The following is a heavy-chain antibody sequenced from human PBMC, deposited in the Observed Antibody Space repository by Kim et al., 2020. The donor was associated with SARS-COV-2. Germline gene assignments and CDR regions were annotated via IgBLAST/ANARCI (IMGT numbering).Heavy chain of an antibody. J-gene: IGHJ4*02. Sequence: GGSLRLSCAASGFTFSSYAMSWVRQGPGKGLEWVSASSGSGGSRYYADSVKGRFTIFGDNSQKMLYLQMNSRRAEDTAVYYCAKGVSITIFGVGIIPVRPEYYFDHWGQGPRVTVS. CDR2: SSGSGGSR. CDR1: GFTFSSYA. CDR3: AKGVSITIFGVGIIPVRPEYYFDH. D-gene: IGHD3-3*01. V-gene: IGHV3-23*01.